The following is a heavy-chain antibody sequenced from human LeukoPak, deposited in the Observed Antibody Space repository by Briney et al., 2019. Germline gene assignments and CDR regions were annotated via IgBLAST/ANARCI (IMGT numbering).Heavy chain of an antibody. CDR1: GFTFSSYA. Sequence: GGSLRLSCAASGFTFSSYAMSWVRQAPGKGLERVSAISGSGGSTYYADSVKGRFTISRDKSKNTLYLQMNSLRAEDTAVYYCAKDWGDGYKEYYMDVWGKGTTVTASS. V-gene: IGHV3-23*01. D-gene: IGHD5-24*01. CDR2: ISGSGGST. CDR3: AKDWGDGYKEYYMDV. J-gene: IGHJ6*03.